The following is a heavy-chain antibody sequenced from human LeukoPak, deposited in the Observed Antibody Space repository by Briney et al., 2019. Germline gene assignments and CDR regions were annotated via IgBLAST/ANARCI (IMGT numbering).Heavy chain of an antibody. CDR2: NTSRGTDT. CDR1: GFSFSSYA. D-gene: IGHD4-17*01. J-gene: IGHJ6*02. CDR3: ARGRGTTVTASMDV. V-gene: IGHV3-64*01. Sequence: GGSLRLSCAASGFSFSSYAMHWVRQAPGRGLEYVSGNTSRGTDTSYANSVKGRFTISRDNSKNTLYLQMGSLRVEDMAVYYCARGRGTTVTASMDVWGQGTTVTVSS.